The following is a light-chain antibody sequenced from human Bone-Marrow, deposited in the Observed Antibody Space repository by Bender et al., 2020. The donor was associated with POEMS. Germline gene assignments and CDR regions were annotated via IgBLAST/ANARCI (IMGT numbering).Light chain of an antibody. CDR3: CSYAGGNTWV. V-gene: IGLV2-8*01. CDR2: EVS. CDR1: SSDIGTYNY. J-gene: IGLJ3*02. Sequence: QSALTQPPSASGSPGQSVTISCAGTSSDIGTYNYVSWYQQHPGKAPKLVIYEVSKWPSGVPDRFSGSKSDSTASLTISWLQADDEADYYCCSYAGGNTWVFGGGTQLTVL.